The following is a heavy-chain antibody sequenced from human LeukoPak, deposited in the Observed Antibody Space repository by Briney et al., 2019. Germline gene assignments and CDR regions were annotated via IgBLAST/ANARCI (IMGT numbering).Heavy chain of an antibody. CDR1: GGSISSYY. Sequence: KTSETLSLTCTVSGGSISSYYWSWIRQPPGKGLEWIGYIYYSGSTNYNPSLKSRVTISVDTSKNQFSLKLSSVTAADTAVYYCARGKWDLESGEAFDIWGQGTMVTVSS. V-gene: IGHV4-59*01. J-gene: IGHJ3*02. D-gene: IGHD1-26*01. CDR2: IYYSGST. CDR3: ARGKWDLESGEAFDI.